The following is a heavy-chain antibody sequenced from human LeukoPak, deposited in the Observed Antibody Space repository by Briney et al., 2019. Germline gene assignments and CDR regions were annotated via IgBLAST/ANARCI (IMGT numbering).Heavy chain of an antibody. J-gene: IGHJ4*02. D-gene: IGHD5-18*01. CDR3: ARGQQLWPIHYFDY. Sequence: SETLSLTCTVSGGSMSSGSYYWSWIRQPAGKGLEWIGRIYTSGSTNYNPSLKSRVTISVDTSKNQFSLKLSSVTAADTAVYYCARGQQLWPIHYFDYWGQGALVTVSS. CDR2: IYTSGST. CDR1: GGSMSSGSYY. V-gene: IGHV4-61*02.